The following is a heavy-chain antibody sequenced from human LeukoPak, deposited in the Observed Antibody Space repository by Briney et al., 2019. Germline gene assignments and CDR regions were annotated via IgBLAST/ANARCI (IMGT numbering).Heavy chain of an antibody. Sequence: GGSLRLSCAVSGFSLNNFGVNWVRQAPGKGLEWVAGIWYDGSYQYYADTVKGRFAISRDTSKSTVYLQMNSLRLDDTAVYYCARDASGLAVRGWHGPWGQGNLVTVSA. CDR3: ARDASGLAVRGWHGP. CDR2: IWYDGSYQ. V-gene: IGHV3-33*01. D-gene: IGHD3-10*01. J-gene: IGHJ5*02. CDR1: GFSLNNFG.